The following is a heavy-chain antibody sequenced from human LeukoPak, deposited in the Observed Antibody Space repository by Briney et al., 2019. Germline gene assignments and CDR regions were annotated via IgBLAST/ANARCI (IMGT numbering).Heavy chain of an antibody. V-gene: IGHV1-2*02. CDR2: INPNSGGT. Sequence: GASVKVSCKASGYTFTGYYMHWVRQAPGQGLEWMGWINPNSGGTNYAQKFQGRVTMTRDTSISTAYMELSRLRSDDTAVYYCARDSYCSSTSCYYYYGMDVRGQGTTVTVSS. J-gene: IGHJ6*02. CDR1: GYTFTGYY. D-gene: IGHD2-2*01. CDR3: ARDSYCSSTSCYYYYGMDV.